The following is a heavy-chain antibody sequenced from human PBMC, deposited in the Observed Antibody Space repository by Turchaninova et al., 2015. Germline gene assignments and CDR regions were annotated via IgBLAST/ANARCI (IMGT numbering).Heavy chain of an antibody. V-gene: IGHV1-8*02. Sequence: QVQLVQSGAEVRKPGASVKVSCKSSGYTFTDYDINWVRPATGQGLEWMGWMNPNRGKTGYAPKVQGRVSLTRNTPISAAYMELDSLRSEDTAVDYCARSPAWGSGNYLYYFDYWGQVTLVTVSS. D-gene: IGHD3-10*01. CDR2: MNPNRGKT. CDR1: GYTFTDYD. J-gene: IGHJ4*01. CDR3: ARSPAWGSGNYLYYFDY.